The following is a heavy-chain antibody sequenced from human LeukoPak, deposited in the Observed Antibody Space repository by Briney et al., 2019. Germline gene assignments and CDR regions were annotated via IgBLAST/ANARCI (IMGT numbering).Heavy chain of an antibody. CDR1: GESFSGHY. CDR3: ARGTIAAAGYIPNYYYYYGMDV. Sequence: SETLSLTCAVYGESFSGHYWNWIRQPPGKGLEWIGEIKQSGSTNYSPSLKSRVTISVDTSKNQFSLKLSSVTAADTAVYYCARGTIAAAGYIPNYYYYYGMDVWGQGTTVTVSS. J-gene: IGHJ6*02. CDR2: IKQSGST. V-gene: IGHV4-34*01. D-gene: IGHD6-13*01.